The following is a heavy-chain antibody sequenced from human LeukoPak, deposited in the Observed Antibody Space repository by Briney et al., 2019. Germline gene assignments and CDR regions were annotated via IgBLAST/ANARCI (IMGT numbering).Heavy chain of an antibody. CDR1: GGSISSGGYS. J-gene: IGHJ5*02. Sequence: SQTLSLTCAVSGGSISSGGYSWSWIRQPPGKGLEWIGYIYHSGSTYYNPSLKSRVTISVDRSKNQFSLKLSSVTAADTAVYYCARVVVPAPRSPEWFDPWGQGTLVTVSS. V-gene: IGHV4-30-2*01. CDR3: ARVVVPAPRSPEWFDP. D-gene: IGHD2-2*01. CDR2: IYHSGST.